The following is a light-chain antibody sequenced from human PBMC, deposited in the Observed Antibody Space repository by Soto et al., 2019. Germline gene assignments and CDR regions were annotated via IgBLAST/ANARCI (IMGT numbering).Light chain of an antibody. CDR3: QQRAIWPYT. CDR2: DAS. J-gene: IGKJ2*01. Sequence: EIALTQSPATLSLSPGERATLSCRANRTVFNFLIWYQQKPGQAPRLLIYDASNRATDIPARFSGTGSGTDFRLTIRSLEPEDFALYFCQQRAIWPYTFGPGTKLEIK. CDR1: RTVFNF. V-gene: IGKV3-11*01.